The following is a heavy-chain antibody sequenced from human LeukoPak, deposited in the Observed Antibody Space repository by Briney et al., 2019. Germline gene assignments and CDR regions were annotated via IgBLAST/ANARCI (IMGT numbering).Heavy chain of an antibody. CDR2: INWNGGST. Sequence: GGSLRLSCAASGFTFDDYGMSWVRQAPGKGLEWVSGINWNGGSTGYADSVKGRFTISRDNAKNSLYLQMNSLRAEDTAVYYCARGIEETLIDYWGQGTLVTVSS. D-gene: IGHD5-24*01. CDR1: GFTFDDYG. J-gene: IGHJ4*02. V-gene: IGHV3-20*04. CDR3: ARGIEETLIDY.